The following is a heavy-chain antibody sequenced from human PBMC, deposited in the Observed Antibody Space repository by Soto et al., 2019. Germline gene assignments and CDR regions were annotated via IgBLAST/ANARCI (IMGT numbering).Heavy chain of an antibody. CDR2: IIPIFGTA. V-gene: IGHV1-69*05. CDR3: ARRITMVRGVPLGYYYYYMDV. CDR1: GGTFSSYA. D-gene: IGHD3-10*01. J-gene: IGHJ6*03. Sequence: GASVKVSCKASGGTFSSYAISWVRQAPGQGLEWMGGIIPIFGTANYAQKFQGRVTMTRNTSISTAYMELSSLRSEDTAVYYCARRITMVRGVPLGYYYYYMDVWGKGTTVTVSS.